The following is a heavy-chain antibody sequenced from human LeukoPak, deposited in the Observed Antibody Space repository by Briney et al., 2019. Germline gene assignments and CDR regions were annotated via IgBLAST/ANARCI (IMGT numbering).Heavy chain of an antibody. CDR2: INPSGGST. CDR1: GYTFTSYY. CDR3: ARVGYCSGGSCYSTLDY. J-gene: IGHJ4*02. D-gene: IGHD2-15*01. V-gene: IGHV1-46*01. Sequence: ASVKVSCKASGYTFTSYYMHWVRQAPGQGLEWMGIINPSGGSTSYAQKFQGRVTMTRDTSTSTVYMELSSLRSEDTAVYYCARVGYCSGGSCYSTLDYWGQGTLVTVSS.